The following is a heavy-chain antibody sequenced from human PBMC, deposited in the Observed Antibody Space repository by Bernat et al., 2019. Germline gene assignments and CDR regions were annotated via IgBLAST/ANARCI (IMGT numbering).Heavy chain of an antibody. J-gene: IGHJ5*02. Sequence: QVQLQQWGAGLLKPSETLSLTCAVYGGSFSGYYWSWIRQPPGKGLEWIGEINQSGSTNYNPPLKSRVTISVDTSKNQFPLRLSSVTAADTAVYYCARAPAGVADFDWLLYDSWFDPWGQGTLVTVTS. V-gene: IGHV4-34*01. CDR1: GGSFSGYY. CDR3: ARAPAGVADFDWLLYDSWFDP. D-gene: IGHD3-9*01. CDR2: INQSGST.